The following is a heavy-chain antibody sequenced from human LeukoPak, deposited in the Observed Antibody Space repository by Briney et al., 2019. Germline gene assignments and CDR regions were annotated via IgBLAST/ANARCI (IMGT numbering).Heavy chain of an antibody. J-gene: IGHJ5*02. V-gene: IGHV3-23*01. CDR1: GFTFSSYA. CDR3: AVVTSSSIS. CDR2: ISGSGGST. D-gene: IGHD2-21*02. Sequence: PGGSLRLSCAASGFTFSSYAMSWVRQAPGKGLEWVSAISGSGGSTYYADSVKGRFTISRDNSKNSLYLQMNSLRPGDTALYYCAVVTSSSISWGQGTQVTVSS.